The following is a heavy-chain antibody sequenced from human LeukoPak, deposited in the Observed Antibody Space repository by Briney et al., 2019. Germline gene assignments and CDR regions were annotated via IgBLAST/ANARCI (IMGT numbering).Heavy chain of an antibody. CDR1: GGSFSGYH. J-gene: IGHJ4*02. CDR3: ARPSTSLWFGDLYFDY. D-gene: IGHD3-10*01. Sequence: PSETLSLTCAVYGGSFSGYHWTWIRQPPGKGLEWIGEINHNGNTNYNPSLKSRVTISVDTSKNQFSLELSFVTAADTAVYYCARPSTSLWFGDLYFDYWGQGTLVTVSS. CDR2: INHNGNT. V-gene: IGHV4-34*01.